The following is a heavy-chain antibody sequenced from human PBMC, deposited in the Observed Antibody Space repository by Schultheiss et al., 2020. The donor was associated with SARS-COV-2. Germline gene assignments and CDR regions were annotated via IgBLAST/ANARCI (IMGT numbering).Heavy chain of an antibody. CDR1: GGTFSSYA. CDR2: IIPIFGTA. CDR3: ARDSARATDY. D-gene: IGHD3-10*01. J-gene: IGHJ4*02. Sequence: SVKVSCKASGGTFSSYAISWVRQAPGQGLEWMGGIIPIFGTANYAQKFQGRVTITADKSMSTAYMELRSMRSDDTAVYYCARDSARATDYWGQGTLVTVSS. V-gene: IGHV1-69*06.